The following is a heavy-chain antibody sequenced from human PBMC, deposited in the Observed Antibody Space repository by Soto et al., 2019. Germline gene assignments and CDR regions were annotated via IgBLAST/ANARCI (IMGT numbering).Heavy chain of an antibody. V-gene: IGHV3-33*08. CDR3: AKGIVGAIGYFDY. J-gene: IGHJ4*02. CDR2: IWYDGSNK. Sequence: AVGLLRDPSAAAWFNFVSHGGRRVRQAPGKGLEWVAVIWYDGSNKYYADSVKGRFTTSRDNSKNTLSLQMNSLRAEDTAVYYCAKGIVGAIGYFDYWGQGPLVTVSS. CDR1: WFNFVSHG. D-gene: IGHD1-26*01.